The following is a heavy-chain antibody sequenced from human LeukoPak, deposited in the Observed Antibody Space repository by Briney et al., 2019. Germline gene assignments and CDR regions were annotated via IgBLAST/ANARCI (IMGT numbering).Heavy chain of an antibody. Sequence: GASVKVSCKASGYTFTSYGISWVRQAPGQGLEWMGWINPSSGDTNYAQKFQGRVTMTRDTSISTAYMDLSRLRSDDTAVYYCGRDRYFGSGSSTPRWFDPWGQGTLVTASS. CDR3: GRDRYFGSGSSTPRWFDP. D-gene: IGHD3-10*01. CDR1: GYTFTSYG. CDR2: INPSSGDT. J-gene: IGHJ5*02. V-gene: IGHV1-2*02.